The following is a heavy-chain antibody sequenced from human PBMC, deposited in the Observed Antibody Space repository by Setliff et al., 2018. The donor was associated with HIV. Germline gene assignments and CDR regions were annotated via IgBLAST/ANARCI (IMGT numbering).Heavy chain of an antibody. CDR1: GYTFTSYA. D-gene: IGHD3-10*01. CDR2: INTGNGDT. Sequence: ASVKVSCKASGYTFTSYAMHWVRQAPGQRLEWVGWINTGNGDTKYSQDFQGRVTISRDTSASTAHMELSSLRSEDMAVYYCARSQINLVRGVVHYFDYWVQGTLGTVSS. V-gene: IGHV1-3*03. CDR3: ARSQINLVRGVVHYFDY. J-gene: IGHJ4*02.